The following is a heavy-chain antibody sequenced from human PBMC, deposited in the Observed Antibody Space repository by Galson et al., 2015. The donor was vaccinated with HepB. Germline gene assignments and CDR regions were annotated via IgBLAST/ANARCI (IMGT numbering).Heavy chain of an antibody. CDR3: AKKPVVGGAVGHYFDN. CDR2: VFHSGHT. V-gene: IGHV4-59*02. Sequence: QVQLQESGPGLVKPSETLSLMCTVSGDSVSRYYWSWIRQPPGKGLEWIGYVFHSGHTNYSPSLRSRVNMTIDTSKNQGSLKLNSVNAADTAVYYCAKKPVVGGAVGHYFDNWGQGTLVTVSS. D-gene: IGHD2-15*01. CDR1: GDSVSRYY. J-gene: IGHJ4*02.